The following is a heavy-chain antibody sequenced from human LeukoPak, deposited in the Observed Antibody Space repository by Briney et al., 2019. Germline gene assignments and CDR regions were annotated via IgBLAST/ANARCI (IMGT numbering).Heavy chain of an antibody. V-gene: IGHV4-39*01. D-gene: IGHD4-17*01. CDR3: ARVTVTHNWFHP. CDR1: GGSISSSSYY. J-gene: IGHJ5*02. Sequence: SETLSLTCTVSGGSISSSSYYWGWIRQPPGKGLEWIGSIYYSGSTYYNPSLKSRVTISVDTSKNQFSLKLSSVTAADTAVYYCARVTVTHNWFHPWGQGTLVTVSS. CDR2: IYYSGST.